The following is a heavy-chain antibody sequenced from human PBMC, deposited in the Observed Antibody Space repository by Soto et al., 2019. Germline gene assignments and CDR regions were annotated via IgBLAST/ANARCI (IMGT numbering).Heavy chain of an antibody. Sequence: DVQLCESGGGLVQPGGSLRLSCAASGFSFGSYALSWVRQAPGKGLEWVSTISGSDGKTFYADAVKGRFSISRDTSQNTLYLQMNSLRADDTAIYYCARWSYLDYWGQGTRVTVSS. J-gene: IGHJ4*02. V-gene: IGHV3-23*01. D-gene: IGHD3-3*01. CDR3: ARWSYLDY. CDR2: ISGSDGKT. CDR1: GFSFGSYA.